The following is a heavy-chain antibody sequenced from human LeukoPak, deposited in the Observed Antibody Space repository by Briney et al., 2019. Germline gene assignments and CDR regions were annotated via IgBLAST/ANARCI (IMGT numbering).Heavy chain of an antibody. CDR1: GFTFSSYG. D-gene: IGHD5-18*01. Sequence: GGSLRLSCAASGFTFSSYGMHWVRQAPGKGLERVAVISYDGSNKYYADSVKGRFTISRDNSKNTLYLQMNSLRAEDTAVYYCAPKGGYGYFDYWGQGTLVTVSS. V-gene: IGHV3-30*03. CDR3: APKGGYGYFDY. J-gene: IGHJ4*02. CDR2: ISYDGSNK.